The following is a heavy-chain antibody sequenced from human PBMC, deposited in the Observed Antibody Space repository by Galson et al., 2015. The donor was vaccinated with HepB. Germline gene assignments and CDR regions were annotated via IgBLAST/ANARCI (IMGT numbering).Heavy chain of an antibody. V-gene: IGHV3-48*02. CDR2: ISSSSSAI. CDR3: TRARYGDS. Sequence: SLRLSCAASGFTFSSYGMHWVRQAPGKGLEWVSYISSSSSAIYYADSVKGRFTVSRDNAKNSLYLQMNSLRDEDTAVYYCTRARYGDSWGQGTLVTVSS. J-gene: IGHJ4*02. CDR1: GFTFSSYG. D-gene: IGHD1-1*01.